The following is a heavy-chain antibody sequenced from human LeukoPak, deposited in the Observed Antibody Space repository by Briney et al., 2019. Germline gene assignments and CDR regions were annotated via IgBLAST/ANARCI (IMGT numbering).Heavy chain of an antibody. CDR1: GSSFTNYW. V-gene: IGHV5-51*01. CDR2: IYPGDSDT. D-gene: IGHD2-2*01. Sequence: GGSLKISCKGSGSSFTNYWIGWVRQMPGKGLEWMGIIYPGDSDTRYSPSFQGQVTISADKSISTAYLQWSSLKASDTAMYYCARQKYCTSTSCSGGFDPWGQGTLVTVSS. J-gene: IGHJ5*02. CDR3: ARQKYCTSTSCSGGFDP.